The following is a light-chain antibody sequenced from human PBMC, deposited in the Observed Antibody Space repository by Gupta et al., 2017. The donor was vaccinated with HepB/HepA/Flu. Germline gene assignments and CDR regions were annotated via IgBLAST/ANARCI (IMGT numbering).Light chain of an antibody. Sequence: QYVRNQPPSASWTPGQRVTITCSGSSSNIGTNTVNWYQQLPGTAPKVLIYSNNQRPSGVPDRFSGSKSGTSASLAISGLQSEDEGDYYCSAWDDSLNGWVFGGGTKVTVL. J-gene: IGLJ3*02. CDR3: SAWDDSLNGWV. CDR1: SSNIGTNT. V-gene: IGLV1-44*01. CDR2: SNN.